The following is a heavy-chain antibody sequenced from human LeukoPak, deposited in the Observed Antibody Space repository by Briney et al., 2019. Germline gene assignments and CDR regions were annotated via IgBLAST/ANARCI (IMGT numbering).Heavy chain of an antibody. J-gene: IGHJ5*02. D-gene: IGHD5-24*01. Sequence: SETLSLTCTVSGGSISSYYWSWIRQPPGKGLEWIGYIYYSGSTNYNPSLKSRVTISVDTSKNQFSLKLSSVTAADTAVYYCARQGMATIFGWFDPWGQGTLVTVSS. CDR2: IYYSGST. V-gene: IGHV4-59*08. CDR3: ARQGMATIFGWFDP. CDR1: GGSISSYY.